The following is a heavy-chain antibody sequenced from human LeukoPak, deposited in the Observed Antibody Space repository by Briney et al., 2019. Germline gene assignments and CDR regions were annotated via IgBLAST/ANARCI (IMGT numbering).Heavy chain of an antibody. Sequence: ASVKVSCKASGYTFTSYDINWVRQATGQGLEWMGWMNPNSGNTGYAQKFQGRVTITRDTSISTAYMELSSLRSEDTAVYYCARVPYGGNSDAFDIWGQGTMVTVSS. D-gene: IGHD4-23*01. V-gene: IGHV1-8*03. CDR2: MNPNSGNT. CDR1: GYTFTSYD. J-gene: IGHJ3*02. CDR3: ARVPYGGNSDAFDI.